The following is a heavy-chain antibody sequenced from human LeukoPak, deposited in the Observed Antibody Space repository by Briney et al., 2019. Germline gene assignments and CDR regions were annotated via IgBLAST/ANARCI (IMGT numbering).Heavy chain of an antibody. CDR2: IYPGDSDT. J-gene: IGHJ5*02. Sequence: GESLKIPCKGSGYSFTSYWIGWVRQMPGKGLEWMGIIYPGDSDTRYSPSFQGQVTISADKSISTAYLQWSSLKASDTAMYYCARGVTMVRGVTLRWFDPWGQGTLVTVSS. CDR3: ARGVTMVRGVTLRWFDP. D-gene: IGHD3-10*01. CDR1: GYSFTSYW. V-gene: IGHV5-51*01.